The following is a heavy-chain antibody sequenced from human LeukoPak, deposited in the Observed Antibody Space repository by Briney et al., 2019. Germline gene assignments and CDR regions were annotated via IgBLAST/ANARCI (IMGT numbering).Heavy chain of an antibody. CDR3: ARVFEDTARDYYGMDV. V-gene: IGHV1-24*01. CDR2: FDPEDGET. J-gene: IGHJ6*02. Sequence: GASVKVSCKVSGYTLTELSMHWVRQAPGKGLEWMGGFDPEDGETIDAQKFQGRVTMTEDTSTDTAYMELSSLRSDDTAVYYCARVFEDTARDYYGMDVWGQGTTVTVSS. CDR1: GYTLTELS. D-gene: IGHD5-18*01.